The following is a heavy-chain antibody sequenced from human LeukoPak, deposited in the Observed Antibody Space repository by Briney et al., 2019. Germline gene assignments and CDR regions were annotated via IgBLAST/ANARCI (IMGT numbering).Heavy chain of an antibody. D-gene: IGHD3-22*01. Sequence: GGSLRLSCAASGFTFSNAWMSWVRQAPGKGLELVGRIKSKTDGGTTDYAAPVKGRFTISRDDSKNTLYLQMNSLKTEDTAVYYCTTGVDDSSGYSGLLFDYWGQGTLVTVSS. CDR1: GFTFSNAW. J-gene: IGHJ4*02. CDR3: TTGVDDSSGYSGLLFDY. CDR2: IKSKTDGGTT. V-gene: IGHV3-15*01.